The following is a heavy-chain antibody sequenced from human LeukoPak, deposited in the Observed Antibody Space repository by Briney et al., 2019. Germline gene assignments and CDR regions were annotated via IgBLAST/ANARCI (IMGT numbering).Heavy chain of an antibody. J-gene: IGHJ1*01. D-gene: IGHD6-13*01. CDR3: ARASSSTPKSQH. V-gene: IGHV4-30-4*02. CDR2: IYYSGST. CDR1: GGSISSGDYY. Sequence: SETLSLTCTVSGGSISSGDYYWRWIRQPPGRGLEWIGYIYYSGSTSYNPSLQSRVTISVDTSKNQFSLKLRSVTAADTAVYYCARASSSTPKSQHWGQGTLVTVSS.